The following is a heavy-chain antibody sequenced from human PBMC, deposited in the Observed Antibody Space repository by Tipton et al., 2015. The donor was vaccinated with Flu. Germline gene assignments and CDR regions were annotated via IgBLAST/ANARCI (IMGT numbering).Heavy chain of an antibody. D-gene: IGHD3-22*01. CDR1: GYSISSGYY. CDR2: IYHIGSP. CDR3: VKLVYFDSSGYYRYYFDY. J-gene: IGHJ4*02. V-gene: IGHV4-38-2*02. Sequence: TLSLTCTVSGYSISSGYYWGWIRQPPGKGLEWIGTIYHIGSPYYNPSLKSRLTISVDTSKNQFSLRLTSVTAADTAVYYCVKLVYFDSSGYYRYYFDYWGQGTLVTVST.